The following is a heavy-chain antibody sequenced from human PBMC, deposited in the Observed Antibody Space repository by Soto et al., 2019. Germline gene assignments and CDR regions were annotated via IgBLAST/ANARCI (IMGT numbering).Heavy chain of an antibody. J-gene: IGHJ4*02. CDR2: IYYSGST. CDR1: GGSISSSSYY. Sequence: QLQLQESGPGLVKPSETLSLTCTVSGGSISSSSYYWGWIRQPPGKGLEWIGSIYYSGSTYYNPSLKSRVTISVDTSKNQFSLKLSSVTAADTAVYYCARLQPLRYFLAPFDYWGQGTLVTVSS. D-gene: IGHD3-9*01. V-gene: IGHV4-39*01. CDR3: ARLQPLRYFLAPFDY.